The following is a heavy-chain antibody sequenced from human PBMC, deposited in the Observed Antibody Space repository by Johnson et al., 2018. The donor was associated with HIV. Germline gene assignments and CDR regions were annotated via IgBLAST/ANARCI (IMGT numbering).Heavy chain of an antibody. CDR2: ISSSRSTI. J-gene: IGHJ3*02. V-gene: IGHV3-11*04. CDR1: GFSFSDYY. D-gene: IGHD3-10*01. CDR3: ARERATLWFRASGAAFDI. Sequence: QVQLVESGGGLVQPGGSLRLSCAASGFSFSDYYMSWIRQAPGKGLEWISYISSSRSTIYYADSVKGRFTISRDNAKNSLYLQMNSLRAEDTAVYYCARERATLWFRASGAAFDIWGQGTMVTVSS.